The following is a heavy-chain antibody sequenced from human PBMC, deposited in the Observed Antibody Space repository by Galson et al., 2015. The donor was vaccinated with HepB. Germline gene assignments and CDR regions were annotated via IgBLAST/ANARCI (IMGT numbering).Heavy chain of an antibody. J-gene: IGHJ4*02. CDR3: AHVYSGYDPFDY. CDR2: IYWDGDK. D-gene: IGHD5-12*01. V-gene: IGHV2-5*02. CDR1: GFSLSTSGVG. Sequence: PALVKPTQALTLTCTFSGFSLSTSGVGVAWIRQPPGKALEWLALIYWDGDKRYSPSLRSRLTITKDTSKNQVVLTMTNMDPVDTATYYCAHVYSGYDPFDYWGQGTLVTVSS.